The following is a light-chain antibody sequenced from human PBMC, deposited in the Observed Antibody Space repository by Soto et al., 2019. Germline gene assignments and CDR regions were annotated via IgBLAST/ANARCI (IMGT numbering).Light chain of an antibody. J-gene: IGKJ1*01. CDR3: HQYNSSPWT. V-gene: IGKV1-5*03. CDR1: QSISGW. Sequence: DIQMTQSPSTVSASVGDRVTIACRASQSISGWLAWYQQKPGKAPKLLIYKASSLKSGVPSRFSGRGSGTEFTLTISSLQPDDFATYYCHQYNSSPWTFGQGTKVEV. CDR2: KAS.